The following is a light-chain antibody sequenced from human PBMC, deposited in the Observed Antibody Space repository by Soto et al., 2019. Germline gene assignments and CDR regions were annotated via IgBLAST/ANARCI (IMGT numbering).Light chain of an antibody. CDR1: SSNIGTYT. V-gene: IGLV1-44*01. CDR2: SND. CDR3: AAWDDSLNGYWV. Sequence: QSVLTQPPSASGTPGQRVTISCSGSSSNIGTYTVNWYQQLSGKAPKLLIYSNDQRPSGVPDRFSGSKSGTSASLAISGLQSEDEADYHCAAWDDSLNGYWVFGGGTQLTVL. J-gene: IGLJ3*02.